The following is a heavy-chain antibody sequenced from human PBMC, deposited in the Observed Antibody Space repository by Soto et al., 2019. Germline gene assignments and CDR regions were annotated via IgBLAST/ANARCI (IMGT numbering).Heavy chain of an antibody. J-gene: IGHJ6*02. V-gene: IGHV3-15*01. CDR3: TTDLTGDPDYYYYGMDV. CDR2: IKSKTDGGTT. CDR1: GFTFSNAW. Sequence: GGSLRLSCAASGFTFSNAWMSWVRQAPGKGLEWVGRIKSKTDGGTTDYAAPVKGRFTNSRDDSKNTLYLQMNSLKTEDTAVYYCTTDLTGDPDYYYYGMDVLGQGTTVTVSS. D-gene: IGHD1-1*01.